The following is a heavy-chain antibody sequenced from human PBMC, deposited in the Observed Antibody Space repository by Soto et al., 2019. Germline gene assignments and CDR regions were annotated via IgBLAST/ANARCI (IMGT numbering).Heavy chain of an antibody. V-gene: IGHV1-24*01. CDR3: ATGRDWYCLFDY. D-gene: IGHD3-9*01. CDR1: GYTLTELS. CDR2: FDPEDGET. Sequence: QVQLVQSGAAVKKPGASVKVSCKVSGYTLTELSMHWVRQAPGKGLEWMGGFDPEDGETIYAQKFQGRVTMTEVTSTDTADMELSSLRSEDTAVYYCATGRDWYCLFDYWGQGTLVTVSS. J-gene: IGHJ4*02.